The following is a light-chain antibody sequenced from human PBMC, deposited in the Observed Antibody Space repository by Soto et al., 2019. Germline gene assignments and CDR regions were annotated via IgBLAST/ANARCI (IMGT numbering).Light chain of an antibody. V-gene: IGKV3D-20*02. J-gene: IGKJ5*01. CDR2: DAS. Sequence: EVVLTQSPGTLSLSPGEKATLSCRTSQTVSSSFLAWYQQKPGQAPRLLMFDASNRATDIPDRFSGSGSGTDFTLTITSLEPEDFAVYYCQQRNNWPPITFGQGTRLEIK. CDR1: QTVSSSF. CDR3: QQRNNWPPIT.